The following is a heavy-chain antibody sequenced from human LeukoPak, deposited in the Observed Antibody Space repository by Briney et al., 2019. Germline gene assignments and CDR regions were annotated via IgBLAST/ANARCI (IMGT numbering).Heavy chain of an antibody. Sequence: GGSLRLSCAASGFTFSSYAMSWVRQAPGKGLEWVSAISGSGGSTYYADSVKGRFTISRDNSKNTLYLQMNSLRAEDTAVYYCAKERFAYCGGDCYLSAFDIWGQGTMVTVSS. CDR3: AKERFAYCGGDCYLSAFDI. D-gene: IGHD2-21*02. V-gene: IGHV3-23*01. CDR2: ISGSGGST. J-gene: IGHJ3*02. CDR1: GFTFSSYA.